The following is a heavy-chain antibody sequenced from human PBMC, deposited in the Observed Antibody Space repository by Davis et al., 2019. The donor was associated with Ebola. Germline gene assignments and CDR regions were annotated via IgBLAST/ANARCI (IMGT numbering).Heavy chain of an antibody. D-gene: IGHD3-10*01. CDR2: IKQDGSEK. CDR3: ARDRGVRGVIKDPFDY. Sequence: GESLKISCAASGFTFSSYWMSWVRQAPGKGLEWMANIKQDGSEKYYVDSVKGRFTISRDNAKNSLYLQMNSLRAEDTAVYYCARDRGVRGVIKDPFDYWGQGTLVTVSS. J-gene: IGHJ4*02. CDR1: GFTFSSYW. V-gene: IGHV3-7*03.